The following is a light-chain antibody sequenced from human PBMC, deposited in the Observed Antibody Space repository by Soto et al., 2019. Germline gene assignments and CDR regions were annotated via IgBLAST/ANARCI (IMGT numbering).Light chain of an antibody. CDR1: QSVSSSY. V-gene: IGKV3-20*01. CDR3: QQYGSRPWT. Sequence: EIVMTQSPATLSVSPGERATLSCRASQSVSSSYLAWYQQKPGQAPRLLLYGASSRATGIPDRFDGSGSGTDFTLTISRLEPEDFAVYYCQQYGSRPWTFGQGTKVDIK. J-gene: IGKJ1*01. CDR2: GAS.